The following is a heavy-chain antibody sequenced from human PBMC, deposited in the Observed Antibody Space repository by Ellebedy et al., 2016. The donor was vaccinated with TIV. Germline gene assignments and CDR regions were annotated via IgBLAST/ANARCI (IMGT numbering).Heavy chain of an antibody. CDR1: GFTFSSYW. CDR3: ARTLRITGTRRGWFDP. J-gene: IGHJ5*02. D-gene: IGHD1-20*01. V-gene: IGHV3-74*01. CDR2: INSDGSST. Sequence: GESLKISCAASGFTFSSYWMHWVRQAPGKGLVWVSRINSDGSSTSYADSVKGRFTISRDNAKNTLYLQMNSLRAEDTAVYYCARTLRITGTRRGWFDPWGQGTLVTASS.